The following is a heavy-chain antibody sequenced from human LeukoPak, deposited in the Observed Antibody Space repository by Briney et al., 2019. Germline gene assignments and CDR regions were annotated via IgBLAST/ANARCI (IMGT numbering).Heavy chain of an antibody. CDR2: IYYSGST. CDR1: GGSVSSGSYY. D-gene: IGHD5-12*01. Sequence: SETLSLTCTVSGGSVSSGSYYWSWIRQLPGKGLEWIGYIYYSGSTNYNPSLKSRVTRSVDTSKNQFYLMLSSVTAADTAVYYCARGRDSGYDSNFDYWGQGTLVTVSS. V-gene: IGHV4-61*01. J-gene: IGHJ4*02. CDR3: ARGRDSGYDSNFDY.